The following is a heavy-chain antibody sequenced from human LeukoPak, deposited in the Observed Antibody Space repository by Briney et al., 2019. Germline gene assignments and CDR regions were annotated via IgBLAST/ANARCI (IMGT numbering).Heavy chain of an antibody. D-gene: IGHD6-13*01. Sequence: SETLSLTCAVYGGSFSGYYWSWIRQPPGKGLEWIGEINHSGSTNYNPSLKSRVTISVDTSKNQFSLKLSSVTAADTAVYYCARSTLSWDAFDIWGQGTMVTVSS. J-gene: IGHJ3*02. CDR3: ARSTLSWDAFDI. V-gene: IGHV4-34*01. CDR2: INHSGST. CDR1: GGSFSGYY.